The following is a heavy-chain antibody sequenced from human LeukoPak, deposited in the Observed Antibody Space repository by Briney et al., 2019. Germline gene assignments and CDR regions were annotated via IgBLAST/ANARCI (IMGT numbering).Heavy chain of an antibody. V-gene: IGHV4-34*01. CDR1: GGPFSGYY. J-gene: IGHJ6*02. CDR2: INHSGST. Sequence: SETLSLTCAVYGGPFSGYYWSWIRQPPGKGLEWIGEINHSGSTNYNPSLKSRVTISVDTSKNQFSLKLSSVTAADTAVYYCARGLVAYYYYYYGMDVWGQGTTVTVSS. CDR3: ARGLVAYYYYYYGMDV. D-gene: IGHD5-12*01.